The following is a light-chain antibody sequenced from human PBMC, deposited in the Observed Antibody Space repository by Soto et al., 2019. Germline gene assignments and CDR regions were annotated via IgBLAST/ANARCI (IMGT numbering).Light chain of an antibody. V-gene: IGKV3-15*01. J-gene: IGKJ4*01. CDR2: GAS. Sequence: EIVMTQSPATLSLSPGEGATLYCRASESVSSSLAWYQQKPGQGPRLLVYGASSRATGIPDRFSGSGSETEFTLTISSLQSEAFAVYYCYPYIHWPLAFGGGTKVEIK. CDR1: ESVSSS. CDR3: YPYIHWPLA.